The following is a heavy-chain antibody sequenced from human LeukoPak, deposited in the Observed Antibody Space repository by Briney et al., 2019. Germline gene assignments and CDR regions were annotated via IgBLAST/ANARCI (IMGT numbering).Heavy chain of an antibody. J-gene: IGHJ4*02. CDR1: GFPFSSYW. Sequence: GGSLRLLCAASGFPFSSYWMSWVSQASGKGLEWVLAISGSGGSTYYEVSVKGRFTISRDNSKNKLYLQMSSLRAEDTAVYYCAKDLVTYYYDSSGSWGQGTLVTVSS. CDR2: ISGSGGST. V-gene: IGHV3-23*01. CDR3: AKDLVTYYYDSSGS. D-gene: IGHD3-22*01.